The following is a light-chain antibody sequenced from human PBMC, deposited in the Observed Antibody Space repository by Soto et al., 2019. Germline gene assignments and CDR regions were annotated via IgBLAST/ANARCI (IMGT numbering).Light chain of an antibody. CDR3: QQYGSSPRT. V-gene: IGKV3-20*01. CDR2: GAS. CDR1: QSVSNNY. J-gene: IGKJ1*01. Sequence: EIVLTQSPGTLSLSPGERATLSCRASQSVSNNYLAWYQQKPGQAPRLLIYGASSRATGFPDRFSGSGSGPDFPLTISRLEPEDFAVYYCQQYGSSPRTFGQGTKVEIK.